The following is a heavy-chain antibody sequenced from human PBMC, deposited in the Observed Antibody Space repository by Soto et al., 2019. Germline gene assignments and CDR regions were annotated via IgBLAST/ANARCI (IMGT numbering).Heavy chain of an antibody. CDR2: LYDVFGS. Sequence: DVQLVESGGGLIQPGESLRLSCVAFGLTVSGTKYVAWVRQAPGKGLEWVSALYDVFGSFYADSVKGRFTTSSDRSRSTVYLQMNDLRPDDTAVYYCASWREREHASDVWGQGTAVIVSP. D-gene: IGHD1-1*01. J-gene: IGHJ3*01. CDR3: ASWREREHASDV. CDR1: GLTVSGTKY. V-gene: IGHV3-53*01.